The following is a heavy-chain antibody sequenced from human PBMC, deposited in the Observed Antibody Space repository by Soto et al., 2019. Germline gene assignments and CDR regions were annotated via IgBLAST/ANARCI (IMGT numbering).Heavy chain of an antibody. CDR2: ISSSGSTI. CDR3: ARVAAAGKYYYYYYMDV. Sequence: GGSLRLSCAASGFTFSDYYMSWIRQAPGKGLEWVSYISSSGSTIYYADSVKGRFTISRDNAKNSLYLQMNSLRAEDTAVYYCARVAAAGKYYYYYYMDVWGKGTTVTVS. D-gene: IGHD6-13*01. CDR1: GFTFSDYY. V-gene: IGHV3-11*01. J-gene: IGHJ6*03.